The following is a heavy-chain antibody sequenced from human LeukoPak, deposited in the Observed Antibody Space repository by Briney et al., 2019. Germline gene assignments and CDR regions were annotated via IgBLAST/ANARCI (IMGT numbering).Heavy chain of an antibody. CDR1: GGSISSYY. V-gene: IGHV4-59*01. Sequence: PSETLSLTCTVSGGSISSYYWSWIRQPRGTGLEWIGYIYYSGSTNYNPSLKSRVTISVDTSKNQFSLKLSSVTAADTAVYYCARDRGSGWSPDAFDIWGQGTMVTVSS. D-gene: IGHD6-19*01. CDR3: ARDRGSGWSPDAFDI. CDR2: IYYSGST. J-gene: IGHJ3*02.